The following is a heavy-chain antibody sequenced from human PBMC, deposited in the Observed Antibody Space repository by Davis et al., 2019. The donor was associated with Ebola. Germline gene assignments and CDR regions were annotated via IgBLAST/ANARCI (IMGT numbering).Heavy chain of an antibody. CDR3: ERVPRRVTVRMDV. D-gene: IGHD5-18*01. CDR2: MNPNSGNT. V-gene: IGHV1-8*02. Sequence: ASVHVSCLASGYTFTSHGLSWVRQAPGQGPEWMGWMNPNSGNTGYAQKFQGRVTMTRNTSISTAYMELSSLRSKDTAVYYCERVPRRVTVRMDVWGQGTTVTVSS. CDR1: GYTFTSHG. J-gene: IGHJ6*02.